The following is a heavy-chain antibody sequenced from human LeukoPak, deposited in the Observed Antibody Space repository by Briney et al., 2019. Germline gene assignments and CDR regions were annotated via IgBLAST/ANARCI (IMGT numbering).Heavy chain of an antibody. J-gene: IGHJ4*02. V-gene: IGHV3-30*04. CDR2: ILENGSNQ. CDR1: GFTFSNYI. Sequence: PGGSLRLSCAASGFTFSNYITHWVRQAPGKGLDWVAVILENGSNQYYADSVKGRFTISRDNSKNTLFLQMNSLRGEDTAMYYCARVQGGGYRTADYWGQGTLVTVSS. CDR3: ARVQGGGYRTADY. D-gene: IGHD6-19*01.